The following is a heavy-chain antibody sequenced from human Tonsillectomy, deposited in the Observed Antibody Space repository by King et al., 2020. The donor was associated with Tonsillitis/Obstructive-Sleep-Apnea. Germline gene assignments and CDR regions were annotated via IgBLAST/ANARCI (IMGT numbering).Heavy chain of an antibody. V-gene: IGHV3-30*03. J-gene: IGHJ6*02. Sequence: VQLVESGGGVVQPGRSLRLSCAASGFSFRSYGMHWVRQAPGKGLEWVAVISYDGSDKFYVDSVKGRFTISRDNSKNTLYLEMHSLRAEDTAVYYCERGFRDYGDYYYFNVMDVWGHGTTVTVSS. CDR2: ISYDGSDK. CDR1: GFSFRSYG. D-gene: IGHD4-17*01. CDR3: ERGFRDYGDYYYFNVMDV.